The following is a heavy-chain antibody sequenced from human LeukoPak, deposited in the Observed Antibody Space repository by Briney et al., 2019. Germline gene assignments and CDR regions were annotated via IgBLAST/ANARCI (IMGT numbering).Heavy chain of an antibody. CDR2: IYTSGST. D-gene: IGHD3-10*01. CDR1: GGSISSGSYY. CDR3: ARGRGDYSDY. Sequence: SQTLSLTCTVSGGSISSGSYYWSWIRQPAGKGLEWIGRIYTSGSTYYNPSLKSRVTISVDTSKNQFSLKLSSVTAADTAVYYCARGRGDYSDYWGQGTLVTVSS. V-gene: IGHV4-61*02. J-gene: IGHJ4*02.